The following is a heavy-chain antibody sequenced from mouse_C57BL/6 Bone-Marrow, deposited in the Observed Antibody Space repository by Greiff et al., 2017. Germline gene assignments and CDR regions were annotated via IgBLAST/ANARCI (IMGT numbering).Heavy chain of an antibody. Sequence: EVKVVESGGGLVKPGGSLKLSCAASGFTFSSYAMSWVRPTPEKRLEWVATISDGGSYTYYPDYVKGRFTISSDNAKNNLYLQMSHLKSEDTAMYYCARDLGYYYGSSYGWYFDVWGTGTTVTVAS. V-gene: IGHV5-4*01. CDR1: GFTFSSYA. J-gene: IGHJ1*03. CDR3: ARDLGYYYGSSYGWYFDV. D-gene: IGHD1-1*01. CDR2: ISDGGSYT.